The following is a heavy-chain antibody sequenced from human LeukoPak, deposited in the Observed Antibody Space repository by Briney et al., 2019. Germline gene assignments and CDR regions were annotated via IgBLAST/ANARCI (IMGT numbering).Heavy chain of an antibody. D-gene: IGHD6-6*01. CDR2: INWNGGST. J-gene: IGHJ4*02. Sequence: GGSLRLSCAASGFTFDDYGMSWVRQAPGKGLEWVSGINWNGGSTGYADSVKGRFTISRDKAKNSLYLQMNSLRAEDTALYYCARANGYSSSYGYWGQGTLVTVSS. V-gene: IGHV3-20*04. CDR1: GFTFDDYG. CDR3: ARANGYSSSYGY.